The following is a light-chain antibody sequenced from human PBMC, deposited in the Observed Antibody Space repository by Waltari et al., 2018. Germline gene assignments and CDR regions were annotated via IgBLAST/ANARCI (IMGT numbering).Light chain of an antibody. CDR2: GAS. CDR1: QSVRISY. CDR3: QQYGSSLLT. J-gene: IGKJ4*01. Sequence: EIVLTQSPGPLSLSPGERATLSCRASQSVRISYLAWYQQKPGQAPRLLIYGASSRATGIPDRFSGRGSGTDFTLTISRLEPEDFAVYYCQQYGSSLLTFGGGTKVEIK. V-gene: IGKV3-20*01.